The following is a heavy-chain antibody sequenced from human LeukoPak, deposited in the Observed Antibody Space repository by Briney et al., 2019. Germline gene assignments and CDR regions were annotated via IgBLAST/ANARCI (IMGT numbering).Heavy chain of an antibody. CDR2: IGGTGATI. Sequence: GGSLRLSCAGSGFTFSDYWMTWVRQAPRKRLEWVAYIGGTGATIYYADSVKGRFTISRDNAKNSLYLQMNNLRVEDTAVYYCARDAPFGYWGQGTLVTVSS. J-gene: IGHJ4*02. CDR3: ARDAPFGY. V-gene: IGHV3-48*04. D-gene: IGHD3-10*01. CDR1: GFTFSDYW.